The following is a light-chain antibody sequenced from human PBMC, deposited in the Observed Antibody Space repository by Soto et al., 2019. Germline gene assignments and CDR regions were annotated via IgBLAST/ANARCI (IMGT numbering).Light chain of an antibody. CDR2: GAS. J-gene: IGKJ1*01. CDR3: QQYNNWWT. V-gene: IGKV3-15*01. Sequence: IVRTHSPATLSVSPWQPSNLSCRASQSVSSSLAWYQQQPGQAPRLVIYGASTRATGIPARFSGSGSGTEFTLTISSLEFGDSAVYYCQQYNNWWTFGQGTKVDIK. CDR1: QSVSSS.